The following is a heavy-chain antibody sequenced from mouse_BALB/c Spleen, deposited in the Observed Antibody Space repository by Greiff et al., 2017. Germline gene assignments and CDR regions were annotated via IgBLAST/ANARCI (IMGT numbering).Heavy chain of an antibody. CDR1: GFSLSTSGMG. D-gene: IGHD2-14*01. CDR3: ARSGYRYAWFAY. V-gene: IGHV8-12*01. J-gene: IGHJ3*01. CDR2: IYWDDDK. Sequence: QVTLKVSGPGILQPSQTLSLTCSFSGFSLSTSGMGVSWIRQPSGKGLEWLAHIYWDDDKRDNPSLKSRLTITKDTSSNQVFLKITSVDTADTATYYCARSGYRYAWFAYWGQGTLVTVSA.